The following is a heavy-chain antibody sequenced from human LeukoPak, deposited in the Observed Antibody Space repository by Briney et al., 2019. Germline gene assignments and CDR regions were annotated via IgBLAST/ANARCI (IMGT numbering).Heavy chain of an antibody. CDR1: GYTFTGYY. CDR2: INPNSGGT. V-gene: IGHV1-2*02. CDR3: ARSTRSGGFDY. J-gene: IGHJ4*02. D-gene: IGHD5-12*01. Sequence: ASVKVSCKASGYTFTGYYMHWVRQAPGQGLEWMGWINPNSGGTNYARKLQGRVTMTRDTSISTAYMELSRLRSDDTAVYYCARSTRSGGFDYWGQGTLVTVSS.